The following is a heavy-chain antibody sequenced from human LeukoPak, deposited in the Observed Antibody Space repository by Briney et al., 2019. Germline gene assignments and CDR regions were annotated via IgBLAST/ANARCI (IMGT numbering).Heavy chain of an antibody. CDR1: GYTLTELS. CDR2: FDPEDGET. D-gene: IGHD3-10*01. CDR3: ARVRITMVRGVITPYYYYMDV. J-gene: IGHJ6*03. Sequence: ASVKVSCKVSGYTLTELSMHWVRQAPGKGLEWMGGFDPEDGETIYAQKFQGRVTMTEDTSTDTAYMELSSLRSEDTAVYYCARVRITMVRGVITPYYYYMDVWGKGTTVTISS. V-gene: IGHV1-24*01.